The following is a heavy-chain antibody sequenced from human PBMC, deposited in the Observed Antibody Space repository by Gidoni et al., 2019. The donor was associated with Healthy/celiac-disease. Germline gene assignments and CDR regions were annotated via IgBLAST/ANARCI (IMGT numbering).Heavy chain of an antibody. V-gene: IGHV3-21*01. CDR1: GFTFSSYS. Sequence: EVQLVESGGCRVKPGGSLRLSCAASGFTFSSYSMNWVRQAPGKGLEWVSSISSSSSYIYYADSVKGRFTISRDNAKNSLYLQMNSLRAEDTAVYYCASVHGIVGADSDSRGWFDPWGQGTLVTVSS. J-gene: IGHJ5*02. CDR2: ISSSSSYI. D-gene: IGHD1-26*01. CDR3: ASVHGIVGADSDSRGWFDP.